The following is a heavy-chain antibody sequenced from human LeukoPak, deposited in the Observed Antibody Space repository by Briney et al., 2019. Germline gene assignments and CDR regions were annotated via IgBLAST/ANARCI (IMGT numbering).Heavy chain of an antibody. J-gene: IGHJ4*02. CDR3: ARHVEHAAYLHH. CDR2: ITNSGDA. CDR1: GISISDFH. V-gene: IGHV4-59*08. Sequence: SETLSLTCTVAGISISDFHWSWLRQSPEKGLEWIGWITNSGDANYNPSLESRLAMSADTSKSQLSLRVTSVTDADTAVYYCARHVEHAAYLHHWGQGKLVTVSS. D-gene: IGHD1/OR15-1a*01.